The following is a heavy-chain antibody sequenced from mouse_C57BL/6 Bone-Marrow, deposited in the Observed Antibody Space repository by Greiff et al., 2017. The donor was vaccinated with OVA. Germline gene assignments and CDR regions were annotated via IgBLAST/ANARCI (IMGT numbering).Heavy chain of an antibody. Sequence: QVQLKESGPGLVAPSQTLSISCTASGFSLTSYGVRWVRQPPGKGLEWLGVIWGDGGTTNHSALITRMSTSKENSKSQDFLKLNSLQTEDTATYYCANYYGSSYDYWGQGTTLTVSS. CDR2: IWGDGGT. J-gene: IGHJ2*01. D-gene: IGHD1-1*01. CDR3: ANYYGSSYDY. CDR1: GFSLTSYG. V-gene: IGHV2-3*01.